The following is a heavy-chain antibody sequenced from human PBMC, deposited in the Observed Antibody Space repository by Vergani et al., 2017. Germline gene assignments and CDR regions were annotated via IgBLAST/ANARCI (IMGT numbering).Heavy chain of an antibody. CDR1: GCPISSYY. Sequence: QVQLQESGPGLVKPSETLSLTCTVSGCPISSYYLSWIRQPAGKGLEWIGRIYTSGSTNYHPSLMSRVTMSVDTSKNQFSLKLSSVPAAATAVYYCAGDSLTTVTTEYFDYWGQGTLVTVSS. CDR3: AGDSLTTVTTEYFDY. D-gene: IGHD4-17*01. CDR2: IYTSGST. V-gene: IGHV4-4*07. J-gene: IGHJ4*02.